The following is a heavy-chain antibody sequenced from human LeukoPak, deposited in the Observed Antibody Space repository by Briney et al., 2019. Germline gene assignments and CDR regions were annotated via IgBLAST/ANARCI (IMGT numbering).Heavy chain of an antibody. D-gene: IGHD3-16*01. J-gene: IGHJ3*02. CDR1: GFTFSSYA. Sequence: GRSLRLSCAASGFTFSSYAMHWVRQAPGKGLEWVSVIYSGGSTYYADSVKGRFTISRDNSKNTLYLQMNSLRAEDTAVYYCARVGGAPYAFDIWGQGTMVIVSS. CDR2: IYSGGST. V-gene: IGHV3-66*02. CDR3: ARVGGAPYAFDI.